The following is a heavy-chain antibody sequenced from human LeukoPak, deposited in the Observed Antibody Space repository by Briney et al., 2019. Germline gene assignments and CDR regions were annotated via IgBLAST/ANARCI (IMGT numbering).Heavy chain of an antibody. CDR1: GFTFSSYW. V-gene: IGHV3-74*01. J-gene: IGHJ6*03. Sequence: PGGSLRLSCAASGFTFSSYWMHWVRQAPGKGLVWVSRINSDGSSTSYADSVKGRFTISRDNAKNSLYLQMNSLRAEDTALYYCAREVLIDSYFYYMDVWGKGTTVTVSS. CDR2: INSDGSST. CDR3: AREVLIDSYFYYMDV. D-gene: IGHD1-1*01.